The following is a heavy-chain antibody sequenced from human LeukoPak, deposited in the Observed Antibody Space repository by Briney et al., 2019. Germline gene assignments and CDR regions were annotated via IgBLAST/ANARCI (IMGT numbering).Heavy chain of an antibody. D-gene: IGHD1-1*01. J-gene: IGHJ6*03. CDR1: DDSITMYY. CDR2: VDHTGGT. V-gene: IGHV4-59*01. Sequence: PSEILSLTCSVSDDSITMYYWTWIRQPPGKGLEWIGYVDHTGGTNFNPSLNGRVSISRDTTNNLFSLRLRSVTAADTAVYFCARGRVSSSTWYSTYYYYFYMDVWGKGTTVTVSS. CDR3: ARGRVSSSTWYSTYYYYFYMDV.